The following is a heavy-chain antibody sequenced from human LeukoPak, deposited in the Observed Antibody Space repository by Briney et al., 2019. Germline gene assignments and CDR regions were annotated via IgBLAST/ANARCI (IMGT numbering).Heavy chain of an antibody. CDR1: GYTFSSYG. D-gene: IGHD4/OR15-4a*01. Sequence: ASVKVSCKASGYTFSSYGISWVRQAPGQGLEWMGWINIYKGNTKYAQKFQGRVTMTTDTSTSTAYMEVTSLRSDDTAVYYCAREDPRTKVPEGMDVWGQGTTVTVSS. CDR2: INIYKGNT. CDR3: AREDPRTKVPEGMDV. V-gene: IGHV1-18*01. J-gene: IGHJ6*02.